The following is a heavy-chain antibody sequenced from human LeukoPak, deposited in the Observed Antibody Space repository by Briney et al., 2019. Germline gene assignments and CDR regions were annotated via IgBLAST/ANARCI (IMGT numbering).Heavy chain of an antibody. D-gene: IGHD1-1*01. J-gene: IGHJ4*02. Sequence: LRLSCAASGFTFSDYYMSWIRQAPGKGLEWIGEINHSGSTNYNPSLKSRVTISVDTSKNQFSLKLSSVTAADTAVYYCARAGPWKGADYWGQGTLVTVSS. CDR2: INHSGST. CDR1: GFTFSDYY. CDR3: ARAGPWKGADY. V-gene: IGHV4-34*01.